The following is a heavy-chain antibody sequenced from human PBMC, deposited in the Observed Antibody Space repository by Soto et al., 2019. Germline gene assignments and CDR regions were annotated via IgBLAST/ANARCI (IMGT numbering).Heavy chain of an antibody. CDR1: GYTFTSYG. Sequence: GASVKVSCKASGYTFTSYGISWVQQAPGQGLEWMVWINLNSGGTNYAQKFQVWVTMTRDTSISTAYMELSRLRSDDTAVYYCAREDCSGGSCSPYYYYYGMDVWGQGTTVTVSS. V-gene: IGHV1-2*04. CDR3: AREDCSGGSCSPYYYYYGMDV. CDR2: INLNSGGT. J-gene: IGHJ6*02. D-gene: IGHD2-15*01.